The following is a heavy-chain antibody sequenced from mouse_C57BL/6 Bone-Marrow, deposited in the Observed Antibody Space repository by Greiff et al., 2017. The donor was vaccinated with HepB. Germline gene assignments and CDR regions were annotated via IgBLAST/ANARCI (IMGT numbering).Heavy chain of an antibody. CDR3: ARREAWFAY. J-gene: IGHJ3*01. CDR2: IYPRSGNT. CDR1: GYTFTSYG. Sequence: LEESGAELARPGASVKLSCKASGYTFTSYGISWVKQRTGQGLEWIGEIYPRSGNTYYNEKFKGKATLTADKSSSTAYMELRSLTSEDSAVYFCARREAWFAYWGQGTLVTVSA. V-gene: IGHV1-81*01.